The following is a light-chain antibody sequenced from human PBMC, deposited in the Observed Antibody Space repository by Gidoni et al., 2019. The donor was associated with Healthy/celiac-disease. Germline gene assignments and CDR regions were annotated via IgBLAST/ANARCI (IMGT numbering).Light chain of an antibody. V-gene: IGLV1-47*01. CDR2: RNK. CDR1: SSNLESNY. Sequence: QTVLTQPPSASGTPGQRVTISCPGSSSNLESNYVSWYQQLPGTAPKLLIYRNKQRPSGGPDRFSGSKSGTSASLAISGLRSEDEADCDCASWDDCLSGWVFGGGTKLTVL. J-gene: IGLJ3*02. CDR3: ASWDDCLSGWV.